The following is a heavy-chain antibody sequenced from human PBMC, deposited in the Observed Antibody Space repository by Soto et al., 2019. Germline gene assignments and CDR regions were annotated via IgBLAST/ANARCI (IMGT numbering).Heavy chain of an antibody. J-gene: IGHJ3*01. Sequence: QVQLVQSGAEVKKPGSSVKVSCKASGGTLSDYAFSWVRQAPGQGLEWMGGIIPIFGSANYAQKWQGRVTITAEESTKTEYEELRSLRSEDTAVYYCARGPRDHFHYDSSDYARSYGAFDLWGQGTMVTVSS. D-gene: IGHD3-22*01. CDR3: ARGPRDHFHYDSSDYARSYGAFDL. CDR1: GGTLSDYA. V-gene: IGHV1-69*12. CDR2: IIPIFGSA.